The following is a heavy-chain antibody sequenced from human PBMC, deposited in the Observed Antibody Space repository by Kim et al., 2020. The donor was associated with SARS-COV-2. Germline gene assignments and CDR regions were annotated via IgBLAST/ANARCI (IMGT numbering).Heavy chain of an antibody. Sequence: GGSLRLSCAASGFTVSSNYMSWVRQAPGKGLEWVSVIYSGGSTYYADSVKGRFTISRDNSKNTLYLQRNSLRAEDTAVYYCAGRSLRFLEWSFYGMDVWGQGTTVTVSS. CDR1: GFTVSSNY. V-gene: IGHV3-53*01. D-gene: IGHD3-3*01. CDR3: AGRSLRFLEWSFYGMDV. J-gene: IGHJ6*02. CDR2: IYSGGST.